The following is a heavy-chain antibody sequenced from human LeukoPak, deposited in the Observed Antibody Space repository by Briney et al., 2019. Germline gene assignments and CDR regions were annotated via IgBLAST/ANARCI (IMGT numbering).Heavy chain of an antibody. CDR1: GGSISSSSYY. J-gene: IGHJ5*02. V-gene: IGHV4-39*07. CDR2: IYYSGGI. CDR3: ARDKGNSSSWSLLNWFDP. Sequence: EPSETLSLTCTVSGGSISSSSYYWGWIRQPPGKGLEWIGFIYYSGGIYDNPSLKSRFTISVDTSKNQFSLKLSSVTAADTAVYYCARDKGNSSSWSLLNWFDPWGQGTLVTVSS. D-gene: IGHD6-13*01.